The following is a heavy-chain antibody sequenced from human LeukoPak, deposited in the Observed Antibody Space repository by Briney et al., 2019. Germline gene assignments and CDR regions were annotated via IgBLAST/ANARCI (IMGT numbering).Heavy chain of an antibody. D-gene: IGHD2-2*01. CDR3: ARGRYCSTTSCYLEYYYYYMDV. Sequence: PSETLSLTCAVHGGSFTDYYWNWIRQPPGKGLEWIGEINHSGSTNYNPSLKSRVTILVDTSKNQFSLKLSSVTAADTAVYYCARGRYCSTTSCYLEYYYYYMDVWGKGTTVTVSS. CDR2: INHSGST. J-gene: IGHJ6*03. CDR1: GGSFTDYY. V-gene: IGHV4-34*01.